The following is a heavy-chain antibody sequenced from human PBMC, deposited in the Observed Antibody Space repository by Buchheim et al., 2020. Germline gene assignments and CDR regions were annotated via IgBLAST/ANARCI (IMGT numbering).Heavy chain of an antibody. CDR3: AKGTSAGTSSSWFDP. J-gene: IGHJ5*02. D-gene: IGHD6-13*01. Sequence: EVQLLESGGGLVQPGGSLRLSCAATGFTFSDYAMTWVRQAPGKGLEWVSAFNGGGGGTYYADSVKGRFTISRDNSKNALYFQMNSLRVEDTAVYYCAKGTSAGTSSSWFDPWGQGTL. V-gene: IGHV3-23*01. CDR1: GFTFSDYA. CDR2: FNGGGGGT.